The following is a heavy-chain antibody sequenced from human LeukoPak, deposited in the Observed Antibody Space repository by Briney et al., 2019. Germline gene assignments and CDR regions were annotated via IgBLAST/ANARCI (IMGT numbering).Heavy chain of an antibody. D-gene: IGHD4-17*01. CDR3: TTGESGSGQIAYGDYGAYFDY. CDR1: GFTFSSAS. V-gene: IGHV3-15*01. J-gene: IGHJ4*02. Sequence: GGSLRLSCAASGFTFSSASMSWVRQAPGKGLEWVGRIKNKADGGTTDYAAPVKGRFTISRDDSKNTLYLQMTSLKTEDTAVYYCTTGESGSGQIAYGDYGAYFDYWGQGTLVTVSS. CDR2: IKNKADGGTT.